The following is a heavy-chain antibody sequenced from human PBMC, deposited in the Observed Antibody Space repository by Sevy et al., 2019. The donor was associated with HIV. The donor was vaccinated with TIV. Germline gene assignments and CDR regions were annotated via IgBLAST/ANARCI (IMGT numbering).Heavy chain of an antibody. Sequence: SETLSLTCTVAGASISNSNYYWGWIRQPPGKGLKWIANVYYSGSTYYNPSLESRVTISVDTSKNQISLKLRSVTASDTAVYYCARHTFGWYYFDSWGQGTLVTVSS. CDR3: ARHTFGWYYFDS. D-gene: IGHD3-16*01. V-gene: IGHV4-39*01. CDR1: GASISNSNYY. J-gene: IGHJ4*02. CDR2: VYYSGST.